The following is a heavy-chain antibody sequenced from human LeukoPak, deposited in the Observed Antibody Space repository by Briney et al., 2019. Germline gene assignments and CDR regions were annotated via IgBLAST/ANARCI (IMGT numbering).Heavy chain of an antibody. V-gene: IGHV3-21*01. J-gene: IGHJ5*02. Sequence: VGSLRLSCAASGFTFSSYAMSGVRQAPGKGLEWVSSISSSSSYIYYADSVKGRFTISRDNAKNSLYLQMNSLRAEDTAVYYCAESERRVADPWGQGTLVTVSS. D-gene: IGHD2-15*01. CDR1: GFTFSSYA. CDR2: ISSSSSYI. CDR3: AESERRVADP.